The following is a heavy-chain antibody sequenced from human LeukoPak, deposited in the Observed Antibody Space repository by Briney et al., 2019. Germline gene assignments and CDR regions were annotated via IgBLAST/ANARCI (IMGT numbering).Heavy chain of an antibody. CDR3: AREGTFGDYRASGDH. CDR1: GFTFSTYW. D-gene: IGHD2-21*02. J-gene: IGHJ4*02. Sequence: GGSLRLSCEASGFTFSTYWIKWVRQAPRKGLEWVANIKQDGSQKYYVDSVKGRFIISRDNAKNSLYLQMNSVRAEDTAVYYCAREGTFGDYRASGDHWGQGALVTVSS. CDR2: IKQDGSQK. V-gene: IGHV3-7*03.